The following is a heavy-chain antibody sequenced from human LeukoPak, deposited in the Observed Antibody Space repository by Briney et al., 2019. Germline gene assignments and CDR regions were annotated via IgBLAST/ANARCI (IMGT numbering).Heavy chain of an antibody. CDR1: GGSISSYY. CDR3: ARDRDGSSWYNHGMDV. D-gene: IGHD6-13*01. J-gene: IGHJ6*02. CDR2: IYYSGST. V-gene: IGHV4-59*01. Sequence: PSETLSLTCTVSGGSISSYYWSWIRQPPGKGLEWIGYIYYSGSTNYNPSLKSRVTISVDTSKNQFSLKLSSVTAADTAVYYCARDRDGSSWYNHGMDVWGQGTTVTVSS.